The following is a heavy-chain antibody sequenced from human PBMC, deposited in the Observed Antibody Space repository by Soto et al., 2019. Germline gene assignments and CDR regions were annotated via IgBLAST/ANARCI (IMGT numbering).Heavy chain of an antibody. CDR1: GYSFTSYR. V-gene: IGHV5-51*01. CDR3: ARFHYDFWSGYEPYYYYMDV. J-gene: IGHJ6*03. Sequence: PGESLKISCKGSGYSFTSYRIGWVRQMPGKGLEWMGIIYPGDSDTRYSPSFQGQVTISADKSISTAYLQWSSLKASDTAMYYCARFHYDFWSGYEPYYYYMDVWGKGTTVTVSS. CDR2: IYPGDSDT. D-gene: IGHD3-3*01.